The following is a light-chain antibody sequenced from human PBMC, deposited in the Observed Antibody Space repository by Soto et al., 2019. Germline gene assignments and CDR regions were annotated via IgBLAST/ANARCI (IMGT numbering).Light chain of an antibody. CDR1: QSVSSD. CDR2: GAS. V-gene: IGKV3-15*01. Sequence: EIVMTQSPATLSVSPGERATLSCRASQSVSSDLAWYQKKPGQAPRLLIYGASTRATGIPARFSGSGSGTEFPLIITSLQSEDFAVYYCQQYNNWWTFGQGTRVEIK. J-gene: IGKJ1*01. CDR3: QQYNNWWT.